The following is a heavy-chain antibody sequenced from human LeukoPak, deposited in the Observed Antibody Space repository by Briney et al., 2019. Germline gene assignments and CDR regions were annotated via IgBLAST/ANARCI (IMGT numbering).Heavy chain of an antibody. V-gene: IGHV1-18*01. J-gene: IGHJ6*03. Sequence: GASVKVSCKASGYTFTSYGISWARQAPGQGLEWMGWISAYNGITNYAQKLQGRVTMTTDTSTSTAYMELRSLRSDDTAVYYCARRPNYYGSGGYYYMDVWGKGTTVTVSS. CDR3: ARRPNYYGSGGYYYMDV. D-gene: IGHD3-10*01. CDR1: GYTFTSYG. CDR2: ISAYNGIT.